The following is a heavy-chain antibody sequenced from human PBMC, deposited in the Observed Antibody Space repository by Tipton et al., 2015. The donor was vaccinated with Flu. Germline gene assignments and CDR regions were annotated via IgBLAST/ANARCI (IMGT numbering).Heavy chain of an antibody. Sequence: SLRLSCAASGFTFSRYAMSWVRQAPGKGLEWISGFSVSGGATFFADSVKGRFTISRDYYRNTLYLQMNSLRPDDTAVYYCAKVIPELVAGLDYWGQGTLVTVSS. CDR1: GFTFSRYA. V-gene: IGHV3-23*01. CDR3: AKVIPELVAGLDY. CDR2: FSVSGGAT. D-gene: IGHD6-19*01. J-gene: IGHJ4*02.